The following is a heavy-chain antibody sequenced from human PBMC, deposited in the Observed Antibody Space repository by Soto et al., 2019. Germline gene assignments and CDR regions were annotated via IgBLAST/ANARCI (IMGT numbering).Heavy chain of an antibody. CDR1: GFTFSSYA. D-gene: IGHD1-26*01. Sequence: EVQLLESGGGLVQPGGSLRLSCAASGFTFSSYAMSWVRQAPGKGLEWASAISGSGGATYYADSVRGRFTISRDNSKNTLYLQMNSLRAEDTAVYYCAKAISGSYGGYYGMDVWGQGTTVTVSS. CDR3: AKAISGSYGGYYGMDV. CDR2: ISGSGGAT. V-gene: IGHV3-23*01. J-gene: IGHJ6*02.